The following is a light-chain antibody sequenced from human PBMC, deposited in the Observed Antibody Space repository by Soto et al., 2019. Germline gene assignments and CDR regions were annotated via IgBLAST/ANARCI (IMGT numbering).Light chain of an antibody. CDR2: GAS. CDR1: QSVRNN. V-gene: IGKV3-15*01. CDR3: QQYNNWPPLT. Sequence: EMVMTQSPATLSVSPGERATHSCRASQSVRNNLAWYQQKPGQAPRLLFYGASTRATGIPARFSGSGSGTEFTLTISSLQCEDFAVYYCQQYNNWPPLTFGGGTKVEIK. J-gene: IGKJ4*01.